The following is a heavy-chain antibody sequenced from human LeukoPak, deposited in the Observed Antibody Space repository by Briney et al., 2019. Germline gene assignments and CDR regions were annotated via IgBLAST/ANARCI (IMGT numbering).Heavy chain of an antibody. Sequence: GGSLRLSCAASGLTFSKYDMHWVRQAPGKGLEWVAFIWSDGSNKYYADSVKGRFTISRDNSKNTLYLQMNSLRAEDTAVYYCAKSLSSRGLIIPKTSRYFDYWGQGTLVTVSS. CDR2: IWSDGSNK. CDR1: GLTFSKYD. D-gene: IGHD3-10*01. CDR3: AKSLSSRGLIIPKTSRYFDY. V-gene: IGHV3-30*02. J-gene: IGHJ4*02.